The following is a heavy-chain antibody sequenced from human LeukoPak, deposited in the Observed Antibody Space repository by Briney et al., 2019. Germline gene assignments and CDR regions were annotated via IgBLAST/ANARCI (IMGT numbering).Heavy chain of an antibody. Sequence: GGSLRPSCAASGFTFIDYYMSWIRQAPGKGLEWVSYISGSSGYTNYADSVKGRFAISRDNAKNSLYLQMNSLRDEDTAIYYCARESYGGNFPIDYWGQGTLVTVSS. CDR3: ARESYGGNFPIDY. CDR1: GFTFIDYY. J-gene: IGHJ4*02. V-gene: IGHV3-11*05. CDR2: ISGSSGYT. D-gene: IGHD4-23*01.